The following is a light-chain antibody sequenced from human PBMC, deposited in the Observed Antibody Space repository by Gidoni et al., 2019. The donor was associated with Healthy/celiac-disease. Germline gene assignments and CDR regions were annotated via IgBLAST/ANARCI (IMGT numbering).Light chain of an antibody. V-gene: IGKV2-28*01. CDR2: LGS. Sequence: DIVMTQSPLSLPVTPGKPASISCRSIQSLLHSNGYNYLDWYLQKPGQSPQLLIYLGSNRASGVPDRFSGSGSGTDFTLKISRVEAEDVGVYYCMQALQTPPWTFGQGTKVEIK. CDR1: QSLLHSNGYNY. CDR3: MQALQTPPWT. J-gene: IGKJ1*01.